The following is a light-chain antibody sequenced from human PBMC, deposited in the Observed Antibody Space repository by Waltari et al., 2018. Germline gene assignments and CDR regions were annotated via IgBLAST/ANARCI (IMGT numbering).Light chain of an antibody. CDR1: SRHVGDRNL. Sequence: QSALTQPASVSGSPGQSITISCTGTSRHVGDRNLVSWYQPHPGKVPKLMIYEVSERPSGVSSRFSGSRSGNTASLTISGLQAEDEADYYCCSYGGGTTFVVFGGGTKLTVL. J-gene: IGLJ2*01. V-gene: IGLV2-23*02. CDR3: CSYGGGTTFVV. CDR2: EVS.